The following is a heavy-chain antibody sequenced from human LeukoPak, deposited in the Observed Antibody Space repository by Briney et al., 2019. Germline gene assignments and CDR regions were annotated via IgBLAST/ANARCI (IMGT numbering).Heavy chain of an antibody. CDR2: ISYDGSNK. Sequence: PGGSLRLSCAASGFTFSSYAMHWVRQAPGKGLEWVAVISYDGSNKYYADSVKGRFTISRDNSKNTLYLQMNSLRAEDTAVYYCAKGLNPDYYDSSGYQDYWGQGTLVTVSS. J-gene: IGHJ4*02. V-gene: IGHV3-30-3*01. CDR3: AKGLNPDYYDSSGYQDY. D-gene: IGHD3-22*01. CDR1: GFTFSSYA.